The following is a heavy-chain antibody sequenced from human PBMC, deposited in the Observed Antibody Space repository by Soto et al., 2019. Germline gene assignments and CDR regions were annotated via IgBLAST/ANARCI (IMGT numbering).Heavy chain of an antibody. J-gene: IGHJ4*02. CDR2: IIPVIGVA. D-gene: IGHD3-10*01. Sequence: QVQLVQSGAEVKKPGSSVKVSCKASGITFSTYTISWVRQAPGQGLEWMGRIIPVIGVANYAQKFQCRVTITADKSTNTAYMELSILRSEDTAVYYCAREGGIISGNYFSDELEYWGQGTLVTVSS. V-gene: IGHV1-69*08. CDR1: GITFSTYT. CDR3: AREGGIISGNYFSDELEY.